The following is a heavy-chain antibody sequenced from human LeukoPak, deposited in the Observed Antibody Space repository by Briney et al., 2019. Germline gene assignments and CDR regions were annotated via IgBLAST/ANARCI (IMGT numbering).Heavy chain of an antibody. V-gene: IGHV4-61*02. CDR1: GGSISSGSYY. CDR3: ARDTDYYDSSGTFNWFDP. Sequence: SETLSLTCTVSGGSISSGSYYWSWIRQPAGKGLEWIGRIYTSGSTNYNPSLKGRVTISVDTSKNQFSLKLSSVTAADTAVYYCARDTDYYDSSGTFNWFDPWGQGTLVTVSS. CDR2: IYTSGST. D-gene: IGHD3-22*01. J-gene: IGHJ5*02.